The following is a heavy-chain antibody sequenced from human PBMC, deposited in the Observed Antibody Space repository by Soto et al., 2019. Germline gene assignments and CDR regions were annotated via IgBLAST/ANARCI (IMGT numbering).Heavy chain of an antibody. D-gene: IGHD6-13*01. CDR2: ISSSGSTI. V-gene: IGHV3-48*04. CDR1: GFTFSSYG. Sequence: GGSLRLSCAASGFTFSSYGMHWVRQAPGKGLEWVSYISSSGSTIYYADSVKGRFTVSRDNAKNSLYLEMKSLRAEDTAVYNCARGSKPYSSSWLPPAVQRYGMDVWGQGTTVTV. CDR3: ARGSKPYSSSWLPPAVQRYGMDV. J-gene: IGHJ6*02.